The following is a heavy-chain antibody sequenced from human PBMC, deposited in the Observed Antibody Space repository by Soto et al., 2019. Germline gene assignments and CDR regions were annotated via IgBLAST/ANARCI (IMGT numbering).Heavy chain of an antibody. V-gene: IGHV1-2*04. CDR1: GYAFTGYY. D-gene: IGHD3-16*02. Sequence: ASVKVSWKAAGYAFTGYYMHWVRQAPGQGLEWMGWINPNSGGTNYAQKFQGWVTMTRDTSISTAYMELSRLRSDDTAVYYCARDVPLRLGELSLYSNPNYYYYGMDVWGQGTTVTVSS. CDR2: INPNSGGT. CDR3: ARDVPLRLGELSLYSNPNYYYYGMDV. J-gene: IGHJ6*02.